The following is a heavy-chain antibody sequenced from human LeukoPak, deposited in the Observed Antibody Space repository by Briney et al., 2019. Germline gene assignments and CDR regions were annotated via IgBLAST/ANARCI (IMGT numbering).Heavy chain of an antibody. J-gene: IGHJ3*02. V-gene: IGHV3-30*03. CDR3: ARRFTPYYYDSSGKDAFDI. Sequence: GGSLRLSCAASGFTFSSYGMHWVRQAPGKGLEWVAVISYDGSNKYYADSVKGRFTISRDNSKNTLYLQMNSLRAEDTAVYYCARRFTPYYYDSSGKDAFDIWGQGTMVTVSS. CDR1: GFTFSSYG. D-gene: IGHD3-22*01. CDR2: ISYDGSNK.